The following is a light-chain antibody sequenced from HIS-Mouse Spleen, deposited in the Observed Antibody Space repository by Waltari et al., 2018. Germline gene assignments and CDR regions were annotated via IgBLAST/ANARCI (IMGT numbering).Light chain of an antibody. CDR3: SSYTSSNTEV. J-gene: IGLJ2*01. V-gene: IGLV2-14*03. CDR2: DVS. Sequence: QSALTQPASVSGSPGQSITISCTGTSSDVGGYNYASWYQQHPGKAPKLMIYDVSNRPSGVSNRFSGSKSGNTASLTISGLQAEDEADYYCSSYTSSNTEVFGGGTKLTVL. CDR1: SSDVGGYNY.